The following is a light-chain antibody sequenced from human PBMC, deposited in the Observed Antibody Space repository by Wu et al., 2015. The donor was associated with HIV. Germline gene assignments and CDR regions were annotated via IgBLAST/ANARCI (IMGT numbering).Light chain of an antibody. V-gene: IGKV3-15*01. J-gene: IGKJ1*01. CDR2: GAS. CDR1: QSVSSN. CDR3: QQYGNSPWT. Sequence: EIVMTQSPATLSVSPGERATLSCRASQSVSSNLAWYQQKPGQAPRLLIYGASTRATGIPARFSGSGSGTEFTLTISSMQSEDLAVYYCQQYGNSPWTFGHGTKVEIK.